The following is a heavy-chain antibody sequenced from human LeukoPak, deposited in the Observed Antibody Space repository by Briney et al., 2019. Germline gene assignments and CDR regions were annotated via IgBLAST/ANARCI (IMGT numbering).Heavy chain of an antibody. CDR2: MNPNSGNT. V-gene: IGHV1-8*02. D-gene: IGHD3-22*01. J-gene: IGHJ4*02. CDR1: GGTFSSYA. Sequence: ASVKVSCXASGGTFSSYAINWVRQATGQGLEWMGWMNPNSGNTGYAQKFQGRVTMTRNTSISTAYMELSSLRSEDTAVYYCARYYDSSGYDFDYWGQGTLVTVSS. CDR3: ARYYDSSGYDFDY.